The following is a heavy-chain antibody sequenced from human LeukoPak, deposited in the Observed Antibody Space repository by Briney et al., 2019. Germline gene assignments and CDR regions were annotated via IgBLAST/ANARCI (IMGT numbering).Heavy chain of an antibody. D-gene: IGHD5-18*01. CDR2: INHSGST. J-gene: IGHJ4*02. CDR3: ARLPDTAMVDGLDY. V-gene: IGHV4-34*01. CDR1: GGSFSGYY. Sequence: PSETLSLTCAVYGGSFSGYYWRWLRQPPGKGLEWVGEINHSGSTNYNPSLKRRVTISVDKSKNQFSLKLSSVTPADTAVYYCARLPDTAMVDGLDYWGQGTLVTVSS.